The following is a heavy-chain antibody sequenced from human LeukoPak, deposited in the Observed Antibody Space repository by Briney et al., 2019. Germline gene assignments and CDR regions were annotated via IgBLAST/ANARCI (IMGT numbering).Heavy chain of an antibody. CDR2: TSSSDPGT. CDR1: GFPLSSYA. J-gene: IGHJ4*02. V-gene: IGHV3-23*01. D-gene: IGHD2-21*01. Sequence: PGGSLRLSCAASGFPLSSYAMSWVRQASGKGLEWVSATSSSDPGTYYADSVRGRFTISRDNSKNTLYLQLNSLRVEDAGVYYCARVPVTSCRGVYCYPFDYWGQGTLVTVSS. CDR3: ARVPVTSCRGVYCYPFDY.